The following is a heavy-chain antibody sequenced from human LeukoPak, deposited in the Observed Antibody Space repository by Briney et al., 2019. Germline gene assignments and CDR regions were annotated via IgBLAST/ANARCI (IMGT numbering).Heavy chain of an antibody. V-gene: IGHV4-39*01. CDR2: VHYSGGS. D-gene: IGHD5-12*01. J-gene: IGHJ4*02. CDR3: ARVAAYSGYDPHYFDY. CDR1: GGSISSSTYY. Sequence: SETLSLTCTVSGGSISSSTYYWGWIRQSPGKGLEWIGSVHYSGGSYYNPSLKSRVTISLNTSKNQFSLKLSSVTAADTAVYYCARVAAYSGYDPHYFDYWGQGTLVTVSS.